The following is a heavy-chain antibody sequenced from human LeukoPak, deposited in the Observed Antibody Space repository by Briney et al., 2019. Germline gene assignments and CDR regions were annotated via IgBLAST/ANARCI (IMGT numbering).Heavy chain of an antibody. CDR3: ARVGGDGSSSGLPAAEIDWYFDL. CDR2: MFHRGNT. Sequence: PSETLSLTCNVSGYSISSGYYWGWLRQPPGKGLEWIGSMFHRGNTYANPSLQSRIRISLDTSNNHFSLRLTSVTAADTAVYYCARVGGDGSSSGLPAAEIDWYFDLWGRGTLVTVSS. J-gene: IGHJ2*01. D-gene: IGHD6-6*01. V-gene: IGHV4-38-2*02. CDR1: GYSISSGYY.